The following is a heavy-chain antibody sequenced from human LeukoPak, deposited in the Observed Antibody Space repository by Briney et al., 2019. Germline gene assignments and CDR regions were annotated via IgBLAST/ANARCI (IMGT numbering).Heavy chain of an antibody. CDR1: GFTFSNFA. J-gene: IGHJ4*02. CDR2: IKQDGSKK. V-gene: IGHV3-7*04. CDR3: TRVGYIDEGIDY. D-gene: IGHD5-24*01. Sequence: GGSLRLSCAASGFTFSNFAMTWVRQAPGKGLEWVANIKQDGSKKSYVDSVKGRFTISRDNAKNSLYLQMNSLRAEDTAIYYCTRVGYIDEGIDYWGQGTLVTVSS.